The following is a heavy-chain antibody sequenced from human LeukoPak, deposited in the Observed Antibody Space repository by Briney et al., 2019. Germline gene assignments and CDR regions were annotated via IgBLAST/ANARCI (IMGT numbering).Heavy chain of an antibody. V-gene: IGHV4-39*07. CDR1: GGSISSSSYY. CDR3: ARDLGGHYDILTGYYRPSDAFDI. Sequence: PSETLSLTCTVSGGSISSSSYYWGWIRQPPGKGLEWIGSIYYSGSTYYNPSLKSRVTISVDTSKNQFSLKLSSVTAADTAVYYCARDLGGHYDILTGYYRPSDAFDIWGQGTMVTVSS. CDR2: IYYSGST. J-gene: IGHJ3*02. D-gene: IGHD3-9*01.